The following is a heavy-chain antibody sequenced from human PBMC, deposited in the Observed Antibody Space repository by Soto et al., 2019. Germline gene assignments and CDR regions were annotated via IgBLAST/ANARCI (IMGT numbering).Heavy chain of an antibody. CDR3: TTDSHSTMIVVRFDY. Sequence: PRGSLRLSGAASGCTFDDYVMHWVRQAQGKGLEWVSGISWQSGTIGYADSVKGRFTISRDNAKNSLFLQMNSLKTEDTGIYYCTTDSHSTMIVVRFDYWGHGTLVTVSS. D-gene: IGHD3-22*01. CDR2: ISWQSGTI. J-gene: IGHJ4*01. V-gene: IGHV3-9*01. CDR1: GCTFDDYV.